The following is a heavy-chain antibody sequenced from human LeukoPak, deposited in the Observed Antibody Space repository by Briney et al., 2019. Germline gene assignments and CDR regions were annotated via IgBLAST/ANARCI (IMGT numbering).Heavy chain of an antibody. D-gene: IGHD6-6*01. V-gene: IGHV4-30-2*01. Sequence: SETLSLTCTVSGGSISSGGYYWSWIRRPPGKGLEWIGYIYHSGSTYYNPSLKSRVTISVDRSKNQFSLKLSSVTAADTAVYYCARVAKYSSSPFDYWGQGTLVTVSS. CDR1: GGSISSGGYY. CDR3: ARVAKYSSSPFDY. J-gene: IGHJ4*02. CDR2: IYHSGST.